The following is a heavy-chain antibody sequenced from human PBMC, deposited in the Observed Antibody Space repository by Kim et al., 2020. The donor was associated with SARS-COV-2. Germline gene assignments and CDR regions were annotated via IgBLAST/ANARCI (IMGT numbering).Heavy chain of an antibody. V-gene: IGHV4-39*01. CDR1: GGSISSSSYY. CDR2: IYYSGST. Sequence: ETLSLTCTVSGGSISSSSYYWGWIRQPPGKGLEWIGSIYYSGSTYYNPSLKSRVTISVDTSKNQFSLKLSSVTAADTAVYYCARTPNAEDYGSGSYYNVGHYWGQGTLVTVSS. D-gene: IGHD3-10*01. CDR3: ARTPNAEDYGSGSYYNVGHY. J-gene: IGHJ4*02.